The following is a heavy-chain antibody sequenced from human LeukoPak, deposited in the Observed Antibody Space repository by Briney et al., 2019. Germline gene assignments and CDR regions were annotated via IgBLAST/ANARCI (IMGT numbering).Heavy chain of an antibody. J-gene: IGHJ4*02. CDR1: GGSITSSNWY. Sequence: SETLSLTCTVSGGSITSSNWYWGWIRQTPGKGLEWIGSIPYSGTTYYNPSLKSRVTISLDTSKNQFSLRLRSVTAADTAVYFCALETISAGGLELDYWGQGILVTVSS. D-gene: IGHD1-1*01. CDR3: ALETISAGGLELDY. CDR2: IPYSGTT. V-gene: IGHV4-39*01.